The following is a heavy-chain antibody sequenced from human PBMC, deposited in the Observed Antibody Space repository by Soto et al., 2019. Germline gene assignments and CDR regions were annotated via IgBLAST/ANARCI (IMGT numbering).Heavy chain of an antibody. D-gene: IGHD3-3*01. CDR3: ARTNWSGYWWFDP. CDR1: GGYISSYY. J-gene: IGHJ5*02. CDR2: IYYSGST. Sequence: PSETLCLTCTVAGGYISSYYWSWIRQPPGKGLEWIGYIYYSGSTNYNPSLKSRVTISVDTSKNQFSLKLSSVTAADTAVYYCARTNWSGYWWFDPWGQGTLVTVSS. V-gene: IGHV4-59*01.